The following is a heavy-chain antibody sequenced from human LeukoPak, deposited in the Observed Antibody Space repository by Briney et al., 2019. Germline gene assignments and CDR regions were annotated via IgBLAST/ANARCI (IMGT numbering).Heavy chain of an antibody. V-gene: IGHV4-39*01. J-gene: IGHJ3*02. CDR1: GGSISSSSYY. CDR3: ARGTMPQAFDI. Sequence: RPSETLSLTCTVSGGSISSSSYYWGWIRQPPGKGLEWIGSIYYSGSTYYNPSLKSRVTISVDTSKNQFSLKLSSVTAADTAVYYCARGTMPQAFDIWGQGTMVTVSS. D-gene: IGHD2-2*01. CDR2: IYYSGST.